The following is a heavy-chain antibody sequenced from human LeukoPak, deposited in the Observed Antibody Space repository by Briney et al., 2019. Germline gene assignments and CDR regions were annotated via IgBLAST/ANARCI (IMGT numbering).Heavy chain of an antibody. Sequence: ASVKVSCKASGYTFTSYGISWVRQAPGQGLEWMGWISAYNGNTNYAQKLQGRVTMTTDTSTSTAYMELRSLRSDDTAVYYCARVWVTMVRGVIITDAFGIWGQGTMVTVSS. V-gene: IGHV1-18*01. D-gene: IGHD3-10*01. CDR3: ARVWVTMVRGVIITDAFGI. CDR2: ISAYNGNT. CDR1: GYTFTSYG. J-gene: IGHJ3*02.